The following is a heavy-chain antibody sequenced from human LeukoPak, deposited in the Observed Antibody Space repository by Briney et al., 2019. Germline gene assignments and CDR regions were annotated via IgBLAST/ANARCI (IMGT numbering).Heavy chain of an antibody. CDR1: GYTFTGYY. CDR2: IDPNSGGT. Sequence: ASVKVSCKASGYTFTGYYMHWVRQAPGQGLEWMGWIDPNSGGTNYAQKFQGRVTMTRDTSISTAYMELSRLRSDDTAVYYCARHATYYGSGSYYLGYFDYWGQGTLVTVSS. D-gene: IGHD3-10*01. CDR3: ARHATYYGSGSYYLGYFDY. J-gene: IGHJ4*02. V-gene: IGHV1-2*02.